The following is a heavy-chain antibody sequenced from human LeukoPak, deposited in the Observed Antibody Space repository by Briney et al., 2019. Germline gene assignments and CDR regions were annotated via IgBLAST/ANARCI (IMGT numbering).Heavy chain of an antibody. CDR2: IFRTART. CDR3: ARHMYADFDY. D-gene: IGHD2-8*01. V-gene: IGHV4-59*08. J-gene: IGHJ4*02. CDR1: GDSISNYY. Sequence: SETLFLTCSVSGDSISNYYWSWLRQSPGKGLEWIGYIFRTARTNYNPSLQSRVSISGDSSKNQFSLRLTSVTAADTAVYYCARHMYADFDYWGQGILVTVSS.